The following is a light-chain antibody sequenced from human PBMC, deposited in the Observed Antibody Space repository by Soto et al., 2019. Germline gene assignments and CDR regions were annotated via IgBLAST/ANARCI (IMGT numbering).Light chain of an antibody. CDR1: QTVSNRY. CDR2: AAS. CDR3: HQYASPLWT. J-gene: IGKJ1*01. V-gene: IGKV3-20*01. Sequence: ETVLTQSPGTLSLSPGERATLSCRASQTVSNRYVAWYQHKPGQAPRVLIYAASSRTTGIPDRFSGSGSGTEFTLTISRLEPEDIGVYFCHQYASPLWTFGQGTKVDIK.